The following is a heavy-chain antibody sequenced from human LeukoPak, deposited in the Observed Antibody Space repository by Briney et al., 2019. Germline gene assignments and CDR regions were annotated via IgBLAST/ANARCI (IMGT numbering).Heavy chain of an antibody. CDR1: GFTFSSYW. Sequence: GGSLRLSCGASGFTFSSYWMSWVRQAPGKGLEWVANIKQDGSEKYYVDSVKGRFTISRDNAKNSLYLQMNSLRAEDTAVYYCARDLLWGQGTLVTVSS. J-gene: IGHJ4*02. V-gene: IGHV3-7*01. CDR3: ARDLL. CDR2: IKQDGSEK.